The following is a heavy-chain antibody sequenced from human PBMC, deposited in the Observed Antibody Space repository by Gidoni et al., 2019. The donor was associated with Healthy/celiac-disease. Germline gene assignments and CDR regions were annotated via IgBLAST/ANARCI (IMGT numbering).Heavy chain of an antibody. CDR2: INPNSGGT. V-gene: IGHV1-2*04. CDR3: ARDGGTAYYYGMDV. CDR1: GYTFTGYY. D-gene: IGHD6-13*01. Sequence: QVPLVTSGAEVKKPGASVTVSCKSSGYTFTGYYMHWVRQAPGQGLEWMGWINPNSGGTNYAQKFQGWVTMTRDTSISTAYMELSRLRSDDTAVYYCARDGGTAYYYGMDVWGQGTTVTVSS. J-gene: IGHJ6*02.